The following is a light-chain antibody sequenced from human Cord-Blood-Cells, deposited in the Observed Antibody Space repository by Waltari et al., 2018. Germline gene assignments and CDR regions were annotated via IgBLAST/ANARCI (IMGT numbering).Light chain of an antibody. CDR3: QQRSNWPPIWT. Sequence: EIVLTQSPATLSLSPVERATLSCRASQSVSSYLAWYQQKPGQAPRLLIYDASNRATGIPARFSGSGSGTDFTLTISSLEPEDFAVYYCQQRSNWPPIWTFGQGTKVEIK. J-gene: IGKJ1*01. CDR2: DAS. V-gene: IGKV3-11*01. CDR1: QSVSSY.